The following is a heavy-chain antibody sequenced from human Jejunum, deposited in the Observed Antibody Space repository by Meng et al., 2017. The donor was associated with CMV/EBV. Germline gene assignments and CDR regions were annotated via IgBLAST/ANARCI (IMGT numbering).Heavy chain of an antibody. CDR2: INPNTGGT. J-gene: IGHJ4*02. CDR1: EYTFTGYY. V-gene: IGHV1-2*02. D-gene: IGHD1-26*01. CDR3: AKDGGSYLDYYFDY. Sequence: EYTFTGYYMHWVRQAPGQGLEWMGWINPNTGGTNSAQKFQGRVAMTRDTSINTAYMELTRLRSDDTAVYYCAKDGGSYLDYYFDYWGQGTLVTAPQ.